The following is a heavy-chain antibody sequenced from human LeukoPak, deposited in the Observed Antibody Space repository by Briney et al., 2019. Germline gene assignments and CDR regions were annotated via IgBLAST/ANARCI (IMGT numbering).Heavy chain of an antibody. D-gene: IGHD2-2*02. CDR3: AKGDQPLLYGGAFDY. CDR2: IYSGGST. J-gene: IGHJ4*02. CDR1: GFTVSSNY. V-gene: IGHV3-66*01. Sequence: GGSLRLSCAASGFTVSSNYMSWVRQAPGKGREWVSVIYSGGSTYYADSVKGRFTLSRDNSKNTLLLQMNSLRAEDTGVYFCAKGDQPLLYGGAFDYWGQGTLVTASS.